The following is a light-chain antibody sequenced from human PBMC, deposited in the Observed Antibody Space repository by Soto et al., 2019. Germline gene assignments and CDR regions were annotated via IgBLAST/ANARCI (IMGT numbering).Light chain of an antibody. CDR3: QSYDTSLSGYV. V-gene: IGLV1-40*01. Sequence: QSVLTQPPSVFGAPGQRVTISCSGSSSNIGAGYDVHWYQQLPGTAPKLLIYDNTNRPSGVPDRFSGSKSGTSASLAITGLQVDDEADYYCQSYDTSLSGYVFGTGTKLPVL. CDR2: DNT. CDR1: SSNIGAGYD. J-gene: IGLJ1*01.